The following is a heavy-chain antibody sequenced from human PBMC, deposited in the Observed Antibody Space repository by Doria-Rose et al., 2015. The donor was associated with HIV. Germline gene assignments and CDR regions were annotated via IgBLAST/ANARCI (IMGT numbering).Heavy chain of an antibody. V-gene: IGHV4-38-2*02. CDR1: GYYITSGHY. Sequence: QVQLVQSGPGLVHPSETLSLTCTVSGYYITSGHYWGWIRQPPGKGLEWIGNIHHTGVTYYNPSLNGRVTMSVDTSKNQFSLKLNSVSGADTAVYYCGRGSGYPTAWTYYDPWGQGTLVSVPS. D-gene: IGHD1-7*01. CDR3: GRGSGYPTAWTYYDP. CDR2: IHHTGVT. J-gene: IGHJ5*02.